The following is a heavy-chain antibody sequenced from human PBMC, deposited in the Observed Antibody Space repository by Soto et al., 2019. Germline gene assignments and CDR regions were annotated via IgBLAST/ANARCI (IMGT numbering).Heavy chain of an antibody. CDR3: ARDSPPQQGPSGGGMDV. Sequence: QVQLVQSGAEVKKPGSSVKVSCKASGGTFSSYAISWVRQAPGQGLEWMGGFFPIFGTANYPQKFQGRVTITADESTSTAYMELSSLRSEATAVYYCARDSPPQQGPSGGGMDVWGQGTTVTVSS. CDR1: GGTFSSYA. CDR2: FFPIFGTA. V-gene: IGHV1-69*01. J-gene: IGHJ6*02. D-gene: IGHD6-19*01.